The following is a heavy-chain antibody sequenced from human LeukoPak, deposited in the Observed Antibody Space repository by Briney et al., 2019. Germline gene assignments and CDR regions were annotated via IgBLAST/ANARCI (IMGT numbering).Heavy chain of an antibody. D-gene: IGHD4-11*01. J-gene: IGHJ4*02. CDR3: AGPRSTDYSNYGDYFDY. CDR1: GGSISSSSYY. V-gene: IGHV4-39*01. Sequence: SETLSLTCTVPGGSISSSSYYWGRIRQPPGKGLEWIGSIYYSGSTYYNPSLKSRVTISVDTSKNQFSLKLSSVTAADTAVYYCAGPRSTDYSNYGDYFDYWGQGTLVTVSS. CDR2: IYYSGST.